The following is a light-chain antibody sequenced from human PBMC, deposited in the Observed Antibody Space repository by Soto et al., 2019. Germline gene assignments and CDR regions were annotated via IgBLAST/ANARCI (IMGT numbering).Light chain of an antibody. CDR3: QENYRPLLA. J-gene: IGKJ4*01. V-gene: IGKV1-39*01. CDR1: QNIGNY. Sequence: DIQMTQSPSSLSASVGDTVTITCRASQNIGNYLSWFQQKPGEAPRLLIYEAFTFETGVPSRFSSSAIGTEFTLTINDLQPDDFAIYHCQENYRPLLAFGGGTRVDLK. CDR2: EAF.